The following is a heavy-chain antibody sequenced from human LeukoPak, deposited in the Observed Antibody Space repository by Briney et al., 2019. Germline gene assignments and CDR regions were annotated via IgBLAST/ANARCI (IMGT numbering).Heavy chain of an antibody. J-gene: IGHJ6*03. CDR2: ISGNGGST. CDR1: GFTFTSHA. Sequence: GGSLRLSCAASGFTFTSHAMQWVRQAPGKGLEYVSAISGNGGSTYYANSVKGRFTTSRDNSKNTVYLQMDSLRAEDMAVYYCARAGVIRYVAWLINYYMDVWGKGTTVTVSS. D-gene: IGHD3-9*01. V-gene: IGHV3-64*01. CDR3: ARAGVIRYVAWLINYYMDV.